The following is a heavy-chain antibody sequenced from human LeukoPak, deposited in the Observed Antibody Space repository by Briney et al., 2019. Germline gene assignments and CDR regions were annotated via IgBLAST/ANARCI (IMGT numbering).Heavy chain of an antibody. J-gene: IGHJ4*02. V-gene: IGHV3-73*01. CDR2: IKTKANSYAT. CDR1: GFTFSSSP. Sequence: GGSLKLSCAASGFTFSSSPMHWVRQASGKGLEWVGRIKTKANSYATAYAASVKGRFTISRDDSKNTAYLQMNSLKTEDTAVYYCTRLSNIHCSGGSCYFDYWGQGTLVTVSS. D-gene: IGHD2-15*01. CDR3: TRLSNIHCSGGSCYFDY.